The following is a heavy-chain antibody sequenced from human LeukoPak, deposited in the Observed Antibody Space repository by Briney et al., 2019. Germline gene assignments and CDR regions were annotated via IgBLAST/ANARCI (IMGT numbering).Heavy chain of an antibody. Sequence: ASVKVSCKASGYTFTSYAVSWVRQAPGQGLEWMGWMSVYDGDTNYAQRLQDRLTMTRYTSTNTAYMELRSLTSDDTAIYYCARGGPDYDYVWGTYRPFDHWGQGTLVTVSS. D-gene: IGHD3-16*02. CDR2: MSVYDGDT. V-gene: IGHV1-18*01. J-gene: IGHJ4*02. CDR1: GYTFTSYA. CDR3: ARGGPDYDYVWGTYRPFDH.